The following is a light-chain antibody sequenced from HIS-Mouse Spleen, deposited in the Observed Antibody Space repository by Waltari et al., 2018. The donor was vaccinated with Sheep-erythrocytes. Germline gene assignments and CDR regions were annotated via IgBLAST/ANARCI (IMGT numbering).Light chain of an antibody. Sequence: QSALTQPASVSGSPGQSITISCTGTSSDVGSYNLVSWYQQHPGNAPKLMIYEDSKRPSGVSNRFSGSKSGNTASLTISGLQAEDEAEYYCCSYAGSSTPWVFGGGTKLTVL. V-gene: IGLV2-23*01. CDR2: EDS. CDR3: CSYAGSSTPWV. J-gene: IGLJ3*02. CDR1: SSDVGSYNL.